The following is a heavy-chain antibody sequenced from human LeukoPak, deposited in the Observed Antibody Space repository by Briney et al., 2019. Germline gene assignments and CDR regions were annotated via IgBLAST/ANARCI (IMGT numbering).Heavy chain of an antibody. J-gene: IGHJ3*02. Sequence: PGGSLRLSCAASRFTFSSYAMHWVRQAPGKGLEWVAVISYDGSNKYYADSVKGRFTISRDNSKNTLYLQMNSLRAEATAVYYCARVLVAAAADDAFDIWGQGTMVTVSS. CDR2: ISYDGSNK. CDR3: ARVLVAAAADDAFDI. V-gene: IGHV3-30*04. CDR1: RFTFSSYA. D-gene: IGHD6-13*01.